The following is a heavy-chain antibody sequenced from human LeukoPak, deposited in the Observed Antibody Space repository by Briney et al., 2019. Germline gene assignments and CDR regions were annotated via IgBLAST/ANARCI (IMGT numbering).Heavy chain of an antibody. J-gene: IGHJ4*02. V-gene: IGHV1-2*02. Sequence: ASVKVSCEASGYTFTGYYMHWVRQAPGQGLEWMGWINPNSGGTNYAQKFQGRVTMTRDTSISTAYMELSRLRSDDTAVYYCARDMVGDFWSGYYVDYWGQGTLVTVSS. CDR1: GYTFTGYY. CDR2: INPNSGGT. CDR3: ARDMVGDFWSGYYVDY. D-gene: IGHD3-3*01.